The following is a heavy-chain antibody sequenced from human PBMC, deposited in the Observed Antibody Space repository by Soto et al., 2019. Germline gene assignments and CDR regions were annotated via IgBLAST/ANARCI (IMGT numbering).Heavy chain of an antibody. Sequence: SETLSLTCAVYGGSFSGYYWSWIRQPPGKGLEWIGEINHSGSTNYNPSLKSRVTISVDTCKNQFPLKLSSVTAADTAVYYCARGSTAGGLDYWGQGTLVTVSS. V-gene: IGHV4-34*01. D-gene: IGHD3-16*01. CDR2: INHSGST. J-gene: IGHJ4*02. CDR3: ARGSTAGGLDY. CDR1: GGSFSGYY.